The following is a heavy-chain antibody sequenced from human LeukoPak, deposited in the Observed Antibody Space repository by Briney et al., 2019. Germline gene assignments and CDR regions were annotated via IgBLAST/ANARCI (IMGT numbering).Heavy chain of an antibody. V-gene: IGHV3-48*01. D-gene: IGHD3-16*01. CDR1: GFTFSNYS. CDR2: ITSTSSII. CDR3: AKRGYVSPEEYFQH. J-gene: IGHJ1*01. Sequence: GGYLSLSCAASGFTFSNYSMNWVRQAPGKGLEWISYITSTSSIILYADSVKGRFTVSRDNAKNTLYLQMNSLRAEDTAVYYCAKRGYVSPEEYFQHWGQGTLVTVSS.